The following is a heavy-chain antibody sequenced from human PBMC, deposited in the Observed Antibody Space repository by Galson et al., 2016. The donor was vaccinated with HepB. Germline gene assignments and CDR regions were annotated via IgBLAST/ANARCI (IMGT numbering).Heavy chain of an antibody. CDR2: ISSSGSFT. CDR3: ARSLTTVRGDRREDCFDV. CDR1: GFTFSDYY. D-gene: IGHD3-10*01. V-gene: IGHV3-11*06. J-gene: IGHJ3*01. Sequence: SLRLSCAASGFTFSDYYMSWIRQAPGKGLEWVSYISSSGSFTNYADSLKGRVTISRDNAKHSLYLQMNSLRGEDTAVYYCARSLTTVRGDRREDCFDVWGQGTKVTVSS.